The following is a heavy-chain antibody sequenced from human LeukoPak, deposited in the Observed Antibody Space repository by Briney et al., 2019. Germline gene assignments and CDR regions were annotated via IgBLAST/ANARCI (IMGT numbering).Heavy chain of an antibody. CDR2: ISSGGRST. V-gene: IGHV3-23*01. Sequence: GGSLRLSCAASGFTFSNFAMSWVRQAPGKGLQWVSGISSGGRSTFYTDSVKGRFTISRDNSKNTLYLQMNSLRADDTAVYYCAKDRGVGVSTWSDPWGQGTLVTVSS. CDR3: AKDRGVGVSTWSDP. CDR1: GFTFSNFA. J-gene: IGHJ5*02. D-gene: IGHD1-26*01.